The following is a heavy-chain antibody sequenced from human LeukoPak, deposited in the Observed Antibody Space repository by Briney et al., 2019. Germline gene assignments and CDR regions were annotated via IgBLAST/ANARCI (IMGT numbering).Heavy chain of an antibody. Sequence: ASVKVSCKASGYTFTSYAMHWVRQAPGQRLEWTGWISAYNGNTNYAQKLQGRVTMTTDTSTSTAYMELRSLRSDDTAVYYCARDRVPGTWLLLLPDIDYWGQGTLVTVSS. CDR2: ISAYNGNT. V-gene: IGHV1-18*01. CDR1: GYTFTSYA. J-gene: IGHJ4*02. D-gene: IGHD3-22*01. CDR3: ARDRVPGTWLLLLPDIDY.